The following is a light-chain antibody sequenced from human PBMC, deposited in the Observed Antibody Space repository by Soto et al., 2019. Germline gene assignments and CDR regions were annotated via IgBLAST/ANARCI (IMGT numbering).Light chain of an antibody. CDR1: QSVRSSY. CDR3: QQYGTSPFT. V-gene: IGKV3-20*01. CDR2: SAS. J-gene: IGKJ2*01. Sequence: EIVLTQSPGTLSLSPGDRATLSCRASQSVRSSYLAWYQQRPGQSPRLLIYSASSRATGSPDRFSGSGSGTDFTLPVSRLEPEDFAVYYCQQYGTSPFTFGRGTKLEIK.